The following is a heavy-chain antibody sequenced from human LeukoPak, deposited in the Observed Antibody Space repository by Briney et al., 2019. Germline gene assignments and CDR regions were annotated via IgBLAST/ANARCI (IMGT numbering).Heavy chain of an antibody. J-gene: IGHJ1*01. Sequence: QPGRSLRLSCAASGFTFSSYGMHWVRQAPGKGLEWVAVISYDGSNKYYADSVKGRFTISRDNSKNTLYLQMNSLRAEDTAVYYCARGCGGDCYGYLQHWGQGTLVTVSS. CDR1: GFTFSSYG. V-gene: IGHV3-30*03. D-gene: IGHD2-21*02. CDR2: ISYDGSNK. CDR3: ARGCGGDCYGYLQH.